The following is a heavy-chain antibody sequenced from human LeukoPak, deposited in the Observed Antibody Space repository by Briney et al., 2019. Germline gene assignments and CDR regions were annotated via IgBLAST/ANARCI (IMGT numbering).Heavy chain of an antibody. CDR2: IYSDGTT. J-gene: IGHJ5*02. CDR1: GFTVRSNY. Sequence: GGSLRLSCAASGFTVRSNYMSWVRQAPGKGLEWVSEIYSDGTTYYAASVKGRFGISRDNAKNTLYLQMNSLRAEDTAVYYCARADSRSNWFDPWGQGTLVTVSS. D-gene: IGHD4-11*01. V-gene: IGHV3-53*01. CDR3: ARADSRSNWFDP.